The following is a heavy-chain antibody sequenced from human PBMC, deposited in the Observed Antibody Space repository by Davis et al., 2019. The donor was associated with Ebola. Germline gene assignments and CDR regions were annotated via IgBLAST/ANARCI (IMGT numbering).Heavy chain of an antibody. J-gene: IGHJ4*02. CDR2: IVVGSGNT. CDR1: GFTFTSSA. Sequence: SVKVSCKASGFTFTSSAVQWVRQARGQRLEWIGWIVVGSGNTNYAQKFQERVTITRDMSTSTAYMELSSLRSEDTAVYYCAAEDCTGGVCLYYFDYWGQGTLVTVSS. V-gene: IGHV1-58*01. D-gene: IGHD2-8*02. CDR3: AAEDCTGGVCLYYFDY.